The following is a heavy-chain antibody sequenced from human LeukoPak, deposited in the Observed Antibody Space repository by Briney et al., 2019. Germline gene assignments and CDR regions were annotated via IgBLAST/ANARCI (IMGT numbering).Heavy chain of an antibody. V-gene: IGHV3-66*01. J-gene: IGHJ4*02. CDR1: GFTFSSNY. CDR2: IYSGGRT. Sequence: PGGSLRLSCAASGFTFSSNYMSWVRQAPGKGLEWVSVIYSGGRTYYSDSVKGRFTISRDNSKKRLYLQMNSLRAEDTAVYYCARVGYSGYVQNFDYWGQGTLVTVSS. D-gene: IGHD5-12*01. CDR3: ARVGYSGYVQNFDY.